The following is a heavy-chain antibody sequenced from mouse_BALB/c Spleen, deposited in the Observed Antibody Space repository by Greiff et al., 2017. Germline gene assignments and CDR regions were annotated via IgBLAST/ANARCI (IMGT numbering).Heavy chain of an antibody. J-gene: IGHJ1*01. Sequence: EVNVVESGGGLVQPGGSLKLSCAASGFTFSSYGMSWVRQTPDKRLELVATINSNGGSTYYPDSVKGRFTISRDNAKNTLYLQMSSLKSEDTAMYYCARDGERWYFDVWGAGTTVTVSS. CDR3: ARDGERWYFDV. CDR2: INSNGGST. V-gene: IGHV5-6-3*01. CDR1: GFTFSSYG.